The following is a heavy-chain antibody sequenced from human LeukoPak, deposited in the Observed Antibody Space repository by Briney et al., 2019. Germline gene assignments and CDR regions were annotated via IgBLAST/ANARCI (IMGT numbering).Heavy chain of an antibody. Sequence: GGSLRLSCAASGFTVSSNYMSWVRQTPGKGLEWVSVIYSGGSTYYADSVKGRFTISRDNSKNTLYLQMNSLRAEDTAVYYCAKDEVVVVPAAISYMDVWGKGTTVTISS. D-gene: IGHD2-2*01. CDR1: GFTVSSNY. CDR2: IYSGGST. CDR3: AKDEVVVVPAAISYMDV. J-gene: IGHJ6*03. V-gene: IGHV3-53*01.